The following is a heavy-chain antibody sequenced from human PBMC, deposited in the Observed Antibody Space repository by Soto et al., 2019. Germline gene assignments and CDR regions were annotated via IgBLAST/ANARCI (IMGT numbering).Heavy chain of an antibody. CDR3: ATRPLLPGAP. CDR2: IYSSGST. Sequence: EVQLVESGGGLIQPGGSLRLSCAASGFTFSSKDMNWVRQAPGKGLEWVSLIYSSGSTYYADSVKGRFTISRDNSKNTLYLQMSSLRAEDTAVYYCATRPLLPGAPWGQGTMVTVSS. D-gene: IGHD3-22*01. J-gene: IGHJ3*01. CDR1: GFTFSSKD. V-gene: IGHV3-53*01.